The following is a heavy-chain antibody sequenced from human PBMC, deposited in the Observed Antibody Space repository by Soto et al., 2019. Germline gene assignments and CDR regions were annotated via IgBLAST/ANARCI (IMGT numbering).Heavy chain of an antibody. Sequence: SVKVSCKASGGTFSSYAISWVRQAPGQGLEWMGGIIPIFGTANYAQKFQGRVTITADESTSTAYMELSSLRSEDTAVYYCATDIVVVPAAIGAPYGMDGWGRGTTVIV. V-gene: IGHV1-69*13. CDR1: GGTFSSYA. J-gene: IGHJ6*02. CDR3: ATDIVVVPAAIGAPYGMDG. CDR2: IIPIFGTA. D-gene: IGHD2-2*01.